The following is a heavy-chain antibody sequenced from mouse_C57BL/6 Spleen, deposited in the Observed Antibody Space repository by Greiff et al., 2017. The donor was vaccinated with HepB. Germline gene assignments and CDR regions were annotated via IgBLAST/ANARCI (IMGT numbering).Heavy chain of an antibody. CDR3: ARTLTGTWYFDV. Sequence: QVHVKQSGAELVKPGASVKISCKASGYAFSSYWMNWVKQRPGKGLEWIGQIYPGDGDTNYNGKFKGKATLTADKSSSTAYMQLSSLTSEDSAVYFCARTLTGTWYFDVWGTGTTVTVSS. CDR2: IYPGDGDT. V-gene: IGHV1-80*01. D-gene: IGHD4-1*01. CDR1: GYAFSSYW. J-gene: IGHJ1*03.